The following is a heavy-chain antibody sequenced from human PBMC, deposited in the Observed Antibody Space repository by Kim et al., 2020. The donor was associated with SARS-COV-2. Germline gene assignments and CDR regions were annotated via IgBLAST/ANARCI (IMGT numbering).Heavy chain of an antibody. J-gene: IGHJ3*02. V-gene: IGHV3-73*01. CDR1: GFTFSGSP. CDR3: TRIPATTLAFRDAFDI. Sequence: GGSLRLSCAASGFTFSGSPMHWVRQASGKGLEWVGRIRSKANSYATSYAASVKGRFTISRDDSKNTAYLQMNGLKPEDTAVYYCTRIPATTLAFRDAFDIWGQGTMVAVSS. D-gene: IGHD1-1*01. CDR2: IRSKANSYAT.